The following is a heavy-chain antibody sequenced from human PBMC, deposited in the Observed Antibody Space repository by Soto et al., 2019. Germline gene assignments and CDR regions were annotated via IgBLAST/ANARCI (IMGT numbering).Heavy chain of an antibody. CDR1: GFTFSSYA. D-gene: IGHD3-22*01. CDR2: ISGSGGST. CDR3: AKAGVTLIDGFDY. Sequence: PGGSLRLSCAASGFTFSSYAVSWVRQAPGKGLEWVSGISGSGGSTYYADSVKGRFTISRDNSKNMLYLQMNTLRAEDTAVYYCAKAGVTLIDGFDYWGQGTLVTVSS. V-gene: IGHV3-23*01. J-gene: IGHJ4*02.